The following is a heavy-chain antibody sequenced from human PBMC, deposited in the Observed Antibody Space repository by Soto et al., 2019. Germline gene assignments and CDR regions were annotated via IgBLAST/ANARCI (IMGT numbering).Heavy chain of an antibody. V-gene: IGHV4-31*03. Sequence: QVQLQESGPGLVKPSQTLSLTCTVSGGSISSGSYYWTWIRQQQGKGLEWIGYIYYSGSTYYNPSLKRRVTMPVDTSKHQFSLTLSSVTAADTAVYYCAMQRPEAHYFDYWGQGTLVTVSS. CDR2: IYYSGST. CDR3: AMQRPEAHYFDY. D-gene: IGHD6-25*01. J-gene: IGHJ4*02. CDR1: GGSISSGSYY.